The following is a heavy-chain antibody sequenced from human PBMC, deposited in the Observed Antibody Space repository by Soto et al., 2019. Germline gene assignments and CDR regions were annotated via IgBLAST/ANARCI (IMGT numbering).Heavy chain of an antibody. CDR2: ISWNSENT. D-gene: IGHD4-17*01. J-gene: IGHJ4*02. CDR1: GFTFDDYA. CDR3: ARTTWGYGEPLDS. V-gene: IGHV3-9*01. Sequence: EVHLVDSGGGVAQPGGSLRLSCATSGFTFDDYAMHWVLQAPGKGLEWVSGISWNSENTGYADSVKGRFTISRDNAKRSLFLQMNSLRSEDTAFYFCARTTWGYGEPLDSWGQGTLVTVSS.